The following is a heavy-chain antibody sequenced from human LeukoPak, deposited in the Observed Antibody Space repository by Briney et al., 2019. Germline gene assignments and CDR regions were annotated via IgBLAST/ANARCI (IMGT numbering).Heavy chain of an antibody. CDR3: ASSVMAIGPSAKYYYGMDV. CDR2: IIPIFGIA. J-gene: IGHJ6*02. Sequence: ASVKVSCKASGGTFSSYAIGWVRQAPGQGLEWMGRIIPIFGIANYAQKFQGRVTITADKSTSTAYMELSSLRSEDTAVYYCASSVMAIGPSAKYYYGMDVWGQGTTVTVSS. CDR1: GGTFSSYA. V-gene: IGHV1-69*04. D-gene: IGHD2-8*01.